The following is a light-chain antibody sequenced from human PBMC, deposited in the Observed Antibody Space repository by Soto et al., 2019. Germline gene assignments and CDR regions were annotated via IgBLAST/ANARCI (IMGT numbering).Light chain of an antibody. CDR3: QQFNSYLPYT. CDR2: DAS. CDR1: QGISSA. V-gene: IGKV1-13*02. J-gene: IGKJ2*01. Sequence: AIQLTQSPSSLSASVGDRVTITCRASQGISSALAWYQQKPGKAPKLLIYDASSLESGVPSRFSGSGSGTDFTLTISSLQPEDFATYYCQQFNSYLPYTCGQGTKLEIK.